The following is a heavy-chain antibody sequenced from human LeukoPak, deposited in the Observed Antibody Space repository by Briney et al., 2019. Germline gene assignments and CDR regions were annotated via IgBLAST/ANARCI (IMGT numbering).Heavy chain of an antibody. CDR1: GGSISSYY. CDR3: ARPAVAGSFDY. CDR2: IYYSGST. J-gene: IGHJ4*02. V-gene: IGHV4-59*04. D-gene: IGHD6-19*01. Sequence: SETLSLTCTVSGGSISSYYLSWIRQPPGKGLEWIGYIYYSGSTYYNPSLKSRVTISVDTSKNQFSLKLSSVTAADTAVYYCARPAVAGSFDYWGQGTLVTVSS.